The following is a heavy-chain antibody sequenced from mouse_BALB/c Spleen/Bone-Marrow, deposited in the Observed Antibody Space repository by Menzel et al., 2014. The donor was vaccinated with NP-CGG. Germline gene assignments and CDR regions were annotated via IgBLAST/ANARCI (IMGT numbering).Heavy chain of an antibody. Sequence: VRLKESGGGLVQPGGSLKLSCAASGFTFSSYTMSWVRQTPEKRLEWVAYISNGGGSTYYPDTVKGRFTICRDNAKNAQYLKMRSLKSKDTALYYCARHHGNNHYYAIDYWGQGTSVTVSS. CDR3: ARHHGNNHYYAIDY. V-gene: IGHV5-12-2*01. CDR2: ISNGGGST. CDR1: GFTFSSYT. J-gene: IGHJ4*01. D-gene: IGHD1-1*01.